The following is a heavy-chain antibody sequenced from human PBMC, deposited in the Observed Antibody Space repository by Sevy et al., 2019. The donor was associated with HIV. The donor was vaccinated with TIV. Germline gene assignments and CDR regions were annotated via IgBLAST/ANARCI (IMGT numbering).Heavy chain of an antibody. CDR3: GRGGLRFGESQPFDY. D-gene: IGHD3-10*01. Sequence: GGSLRLSCAASGFTFSSYSMNWVRQAPGKGLEWVSSISSSGSYIYYAASVKGRFTISRDNAKNSLYLKMSSLRAEDTAVYNCGRGGLRFGESQPFDYWGLGTLVTVSS. J-gene: IGHJ4*02. V-gene: IGHV3-21*06. CDR2: ISSSGSYI. CDR1: GFTFSSYS.